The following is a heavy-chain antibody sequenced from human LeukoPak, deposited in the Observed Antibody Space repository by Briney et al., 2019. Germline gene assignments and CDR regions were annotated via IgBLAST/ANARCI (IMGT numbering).Heavy chain of an antibody. CDR1: GYTFTGYY. J-gene: IGHJ4*02. D-gene: IGHD3-16*01. CDR3: ARDGPVSGSPPLTY. V-gene: IGHV1-2*04. CDR2: INPNSGGT. Sequence: ASVKVSCKASGYTFTGYYMHWVRQAPGQGLEWTGWINPNSGGTNYAQKFQGWVTMTRDTSISTAYMELSRLRSDDTAVYYCARDGPVSGSPPLTYWGQGTLVTVSS.